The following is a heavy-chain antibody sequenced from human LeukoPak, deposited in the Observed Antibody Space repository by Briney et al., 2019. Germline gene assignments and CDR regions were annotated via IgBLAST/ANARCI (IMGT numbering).Heavy chain of an antibody. V-gene: IGHV4-30-2*01. Sequence: PSETLSLTCAVSGDSIGSAGYSWSWIRQPPGKGLEWIGYIYYSGNTYYNPSLKSRVTISVDMSKNQFSLELSSVTAADTAVYYCARDQGAWGQGTLVTVSS. J-gene: IGHJ5*02. CDR2: IYYSGNT. CDR1: GDSIGSAGYS. CDR3: ARDQGA.